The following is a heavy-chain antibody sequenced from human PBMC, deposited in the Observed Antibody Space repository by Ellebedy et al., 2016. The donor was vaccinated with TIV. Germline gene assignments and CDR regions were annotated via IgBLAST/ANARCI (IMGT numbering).Heavy chain of an antibody. CDR2: IVVGSGNT. V-gene: IGHV1-58*01. D-gene: IGHD4-17*01. CDR3: AAESYGDYVGYFDY. J-gene: IGHJ4*02. CDR1: GFTFTNSA. Sequence: SVKVSCXASGFTFTNSAVQWVRQARGQRLEWIGWIVVGSGNTNYAQKFQERVTITRDMSTSTAYTELSSLRSEDTAVYYCAAESYGDYVGYFDYWGQGTLVTVSS.